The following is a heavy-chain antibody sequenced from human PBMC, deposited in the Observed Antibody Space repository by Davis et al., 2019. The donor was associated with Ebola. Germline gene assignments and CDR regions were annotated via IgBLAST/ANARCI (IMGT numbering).Heavy chain of an antibody. CDR1: GYTFTSYA. CDR3: ARDLGADCSSASCLEGAVDP. V-gene: IGHV1-69*04. J-gene: IGHJ5*02. CDR2: IIPVFGIA. D-gene: IGHD2-2*01. Sequence: AASVKVSCKASGYTFTSYAMHWVRQAPGQRLEWMGRIIPVFGIATYAQKFQGRVTITAEKSTDTAYMELSSLRFEDTAVFYCARDLGADCSSASCLEGAVDPWGQGTLVTVSS.